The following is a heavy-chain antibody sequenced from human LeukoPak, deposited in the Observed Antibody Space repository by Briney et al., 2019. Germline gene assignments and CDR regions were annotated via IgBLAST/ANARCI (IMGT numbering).Heavy chain of an antibody. D-gene: IGHD1-1*01. CDR3: VRVKGTYFDF. J-gene: IGHJ4*02. Sequence: GGSLRLSCAASGFPFSSYSMNWVRQAPGKGLEWVSYISASGSNIYYLDSVKGRLTVSRDSAMNSLFLQMDRPRAEDTAVYYCVRVKGTYFDFWGQGTLVTVSS. CDR1: GFPFSSYS. CDR2: ISASGSNI. V-gene: IGHV3-48*01.